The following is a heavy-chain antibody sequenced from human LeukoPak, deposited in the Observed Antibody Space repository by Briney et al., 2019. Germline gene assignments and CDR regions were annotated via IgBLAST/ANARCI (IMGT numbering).Heavy chain of an antibody. CDR2: ISSSSRYI. V-gene: IGHV3-21*01. J-gene: IGHJ4*02. CDR3: ARAYSSSSGVAGY. Sequence: GGSLRVSCAASGFTFSSYSMNWVRQAPGKGLEWVSSISSSSRYIYYADSVKGRLTISRGNAKNSLYLQMNSLRAEDTAVYYCARAYSSSSGVAGYWGQGTLVSV. D-gene: IGHD6-6*01. CDR1: GFTFSSYS.